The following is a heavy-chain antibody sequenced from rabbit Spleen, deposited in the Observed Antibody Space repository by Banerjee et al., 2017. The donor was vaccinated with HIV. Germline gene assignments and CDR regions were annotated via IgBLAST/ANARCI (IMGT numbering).Heavy chain of an antibody. CDR2: IDADSTGFT. CDR1: GVSFSISSY. CDR3: ARDTASSFSSYGMDL. Sequence: QSLEESGGDLVQPEGSPTLTCKASGVSFSISSYMCWVRQAPGKGLEWIACIDADSTGFTYFATWAKGRFTISKTSSTTVTLQMTRLTAADTATYFCARDTASSFSSYGMDLWGPGTLVTVS. V-gene: IGHV1S40*01. D-gene: IGHD8-1*01. J-gene: IGHJ6*01.